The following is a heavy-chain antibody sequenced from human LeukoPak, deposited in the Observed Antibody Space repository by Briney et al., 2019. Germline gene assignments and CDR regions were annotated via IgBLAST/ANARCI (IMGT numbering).Heavy chain of an antibody. Sequence: GASVKVSCKASGYTLTSYGISWVRQAPGQGLEWMGWISAYNGNTNYAQKLQGRVTMTTDTSTSTAYMELRSLRSDDTAVYYCASARIAAAGTGVYWFDPWGQGTLVTVSS. D-gene: IGHD6-13*01. CDR2: ISAYNGNT. V-gene: IGHV1-18*01. J-gene: IGHJ5*02. CDR3: ASARIAAAGTGVYWFDP. CDR1: GYTLTSYG.